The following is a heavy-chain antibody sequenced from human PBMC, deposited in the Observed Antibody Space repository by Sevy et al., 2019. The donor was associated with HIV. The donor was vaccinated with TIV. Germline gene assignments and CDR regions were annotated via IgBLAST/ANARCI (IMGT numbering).Heavy chain of an antibody. CDR3: AREGCTRPHDY. D-gene: IGHD2-8*01. V-gene: IGHV3-23*01. CDR2: LSFGCGKI. CDR1: GFAFYDYS. J-gene: IGHJ4*02. Sequence: GGSLRLSCAASGFAFYDYSMSWIRQAPGKGLEWVATLSFGCGKINYADSVKGRFTISRGNSKNSFYLQMDNLGVEDTALDYCAREGCTRPHDYWGQGTLVTVSS.